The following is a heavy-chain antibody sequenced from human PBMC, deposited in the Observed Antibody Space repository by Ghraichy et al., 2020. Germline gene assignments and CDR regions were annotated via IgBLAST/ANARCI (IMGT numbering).Heavy chain of an antibody. CDR3: ARGLGYCTNGVCAFDY. CDR1: GYTFTSYG. CDR2: ISAYNGNT. V-gene: IGHV1-18*01. J-gene: IGHJ4*02. Sequence: ASVKVSCKASGYTFTSYGISWVRQAPGQGLEWMGWISAYNGNTNYAQKLQGRVTMTTDTSTSTAYMELRSLRSDDTAVYYCARGLGYCTNGVCAFDYWGQGTLVTVSS. D-gene: IGHD2-8*01.